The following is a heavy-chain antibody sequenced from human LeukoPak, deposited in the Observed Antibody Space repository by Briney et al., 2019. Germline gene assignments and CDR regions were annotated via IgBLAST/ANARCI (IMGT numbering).Heavy chain of an antibody. Sequence: ASVKVSCKASGYTLTNYALNWVRQAPGQGLEWMGWINTNTGNPTYAQGFTGRFVFTLDTSVNTAYLQISSLKAEDTAIYYCARVQGYCSTTSCYPHYWGQGTLVTVSS. V-gene: IGHV7-4-1*02. CDR3: ARVQGYCSTTSCYPHY. J-gene: IGHJ4*02. CDR2: INTNTGNP. CDR1: GYTLTNYA. D-gene: IGHD2-2*01.